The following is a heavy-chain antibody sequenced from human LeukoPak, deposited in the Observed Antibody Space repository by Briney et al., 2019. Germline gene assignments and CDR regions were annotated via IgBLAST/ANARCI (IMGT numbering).Heavy chain of an antibody. CDR3: ARDWGQWPTPRLLDY. D-gene: IGHD6-19*01. CDR1: GFTFSSYW. CDR2: IWYDGSNK. V-gene: IGHV3-33*08. J-gene: IGHJ4*02. Sequence: GGSLRLSCAASGFTFSSYWMSWVRQAPGKGLEWVAVIWYDGSNKYYADSVKGRFTISRDNSKNTLYLQMNSLRAEDTAVYYCARDWGQWPTPRLLDYWGQGTLVTVSS.